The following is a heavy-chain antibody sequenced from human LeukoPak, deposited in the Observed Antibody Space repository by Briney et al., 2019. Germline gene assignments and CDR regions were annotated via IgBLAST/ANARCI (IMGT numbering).Heavy chain of an antibody. V-gene: IGHV1-46*01. CDR1: GYTFTNYY. CDR2: ITASGGST. D-gene: IGHD5-12*01. CDR3: ARGMGGGYTGVRGEFDS. Sequence: ASVKVSCKASGYTFTNYYMHWVRQAPGQGLEWMGIITASGGSTTYAQKFQGRVTMTRDTSTSTVYLELNSLRSEDTAVYYCARGMGGGYTGVRGEFDSWGQGTLVTVSS. J-gene: IGHJ4*02.